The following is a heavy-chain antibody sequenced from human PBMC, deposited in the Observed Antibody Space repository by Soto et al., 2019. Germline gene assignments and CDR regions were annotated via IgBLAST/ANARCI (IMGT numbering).Heavy chain of an antibody. J-gene: IGHJ3*02. CDR2: IKQDGSEK. CDR1: GFTFSSYW. V-gene: IGHV3-7*01. D-gene: IGHD6-13*01. Sequence: GGSLRLSCAASGFTFSSYWMSWVRQAPGKGLEWVANIKQDGSEKYYVDSVKGRFTISRDNAKNSLYLQMNSLRAEDTAVYYCARDLAAGGGPAFDIWGQGTMVTVSS. CDR3: ARDLAAGGGPAFDI.